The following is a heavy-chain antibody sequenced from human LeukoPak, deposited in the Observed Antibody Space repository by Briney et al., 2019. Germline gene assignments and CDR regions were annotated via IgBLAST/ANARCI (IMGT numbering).Heavy chain of an antibody. D-gene: IGHD1-14*01. CDR3: ARGLIVSTITSYYYYYMDV. J-gene: IGHJ6*03. Sequence: ASVKVSCKASGYAFTSYDINWVRQATGQGLEWMGWMNPNSGNTGYAQKFQGRVTITRNTSISTAYMELSSLRSEDTAVYYCARGLIVSTITSYYYYYMDVWGKGTTVTISS. CDR2: MNPNSGNT. V-gene: IGHV1-8*03. CDR1: GYAFTSYD.